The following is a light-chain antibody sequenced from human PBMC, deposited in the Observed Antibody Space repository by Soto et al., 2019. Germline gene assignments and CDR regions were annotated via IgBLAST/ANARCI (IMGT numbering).Light chain of an antibody. J-gene: IGLJ2*01. CDR2: DVN. CDR1: SSDIGAYNF. Sequence: QSAMTQTASVSGSPGQSITISCTGTSSDIGAYNFVSWYQQHPGKAPKLMLYDVNIRPSGVSNRFSGSKSGNTASLTISGLKAEDEADYYCTSWTTSNTMIFGGGTKLTFL. V-gene: IGLV2-14*03. CDR3: TSWTTSNTMI.